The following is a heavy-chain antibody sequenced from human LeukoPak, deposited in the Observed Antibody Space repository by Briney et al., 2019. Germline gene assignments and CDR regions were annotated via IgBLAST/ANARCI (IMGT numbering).Heavy chain of an antibody. CDR1: GGSFSGYY. CDR3: ARGVAFDI. Sequence: SETLSLTCAVYGGSFSGYYWSWIRQPPGKGLEWIGEINHSGSTNYNPSLKSRVTISVDTSKNQFSLKLSSVTAADTAVYYCARGVAFDIWAKGQWSPSLQ. CDR2: INHSGST. J-gene: IGHJ3*02. V-gene: IGHV4-34*01.